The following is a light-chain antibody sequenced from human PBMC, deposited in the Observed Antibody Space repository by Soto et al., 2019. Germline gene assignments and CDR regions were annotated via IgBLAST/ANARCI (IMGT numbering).Light chain of an antibody. CDR3: QQYGSSPGT. Sequence: EFVLTQSPGTLSLSPGARAPLSCRASQTVRNNYLAWYQQKPGQAPRLLIYDASSRATGIPDRFSGGGSGTDFTLTISRLEPEDFAVYYCQQYGSSPGTFGQGTKVDIK. V-gene: IGKV3-20*01. CDR1: QTVRNNY. J-gene: IGKJ1*01. CDR2: DAS.